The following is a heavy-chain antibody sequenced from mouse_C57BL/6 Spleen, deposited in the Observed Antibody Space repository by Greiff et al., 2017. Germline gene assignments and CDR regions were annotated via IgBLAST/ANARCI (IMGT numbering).Heavy chain of an antibody. Sequence: QVQLQQSGAELVKPGASVKFSCTASGYAFSSYWMTWVKQRPGKGLEWIGKIYTGDGDTNYNGKLKGKATLPADKSSSPAYMQLRSLTSEDAAVYFCASHCDGAGFAYWGQGTLVTVSA. CDR2: IYTGDGDT. CDR1: GYAFSSYW. J-gene: IGHJ3*01. V-gene: IGHV1-80*01. D-gene: IGHD2-13*01. CDR3: ASHCDGAGFAY.